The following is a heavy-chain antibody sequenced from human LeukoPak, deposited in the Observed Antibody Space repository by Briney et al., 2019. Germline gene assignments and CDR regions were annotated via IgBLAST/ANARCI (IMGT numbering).Heavy chain of an antibody. CDR1: GFTFDDYA. J-gene: IGHJ4*02. V-gene: IGHV3-9*01. Sequence: GRSLRLSCAASGFTFDDYAMHWVRQAPGKGLEWVSSISWNSGTIAYADSVEGRFTISRDNAKNSLYLQMNSLRAEDTAVYYCASETKVDFWSGYDRYDYWGQGTLVTVSS. CDR2: ISWNSGTI. CDR3: ASETKVDFWSGYDRYDY. D-gene: IGHD3-3*01.